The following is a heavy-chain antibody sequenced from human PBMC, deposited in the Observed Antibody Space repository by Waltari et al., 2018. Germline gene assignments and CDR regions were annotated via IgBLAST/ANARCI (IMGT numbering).Heavy chain of an antibody. CDR3: ATGSTPGNYYMDV. J-gene: IGHJ6*03. D-gene: IGHD3-10*01. Sequence: QMQLVQSGAEVKKTGSSVKVSCKASGYTFTYRYLHWVRQAPGQALEWMGWITPFNGNTNYAKKFQDRVTITRDRSMSTAYMELSSLRSEDTAMYYCATGSTPGNYYMDVWGKGTTVTVSS. CDR1: GYTFTYRY. V-gene: IGHV1-45*02. CDR2: ITPFNGNT.